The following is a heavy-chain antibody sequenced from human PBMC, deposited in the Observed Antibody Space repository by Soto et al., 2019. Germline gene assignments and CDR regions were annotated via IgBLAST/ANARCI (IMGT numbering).Heavy chain of an antibody. CDR3: AGGGFFGVADHACGI. D-gene: IGHD3-3*01. V-gene: IGHV4-59*01. J-gene: IGHJ3*02. CDR2: IHYIGNI. Sequence: NPSETLSLTCTVAGDRIRSYYRSWIRQPPGKGLEYIGYIHYIGNINYNPSLKSRVTISADTSKNQVSLKLNFVTAADTAVYYCAGGGFFGVADHACGIWRQGTMVTVSS. CDR1: GDRIRSYY.